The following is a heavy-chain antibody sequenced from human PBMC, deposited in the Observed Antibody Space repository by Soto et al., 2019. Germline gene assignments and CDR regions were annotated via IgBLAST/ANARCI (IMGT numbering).Heavy chain of an antibody. Sequence: SETLSLTCTVSGGSISSGGYYWSWIRQHPGKGLEWIGYIYYSGSTYYNPSLKSRVTIPVDTSKNQFSLKLSSVTAADTAVYYCARGTYYDYVWRSYRYLHFDYWGQGTLVNVSS. J-gene: IGHJ4*02. CDR1: GGSISSGGYY. CDR3: ARGTYYDYVWRSYRYLHFDY. V-gene: IGHV4-31*03. CDR2: IYYSGST. D-gene: IGHD3-16*02.